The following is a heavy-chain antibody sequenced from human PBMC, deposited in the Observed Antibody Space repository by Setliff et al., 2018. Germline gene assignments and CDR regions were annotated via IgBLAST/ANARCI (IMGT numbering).Heavy chain of an antibody. D-gene: IGHD2-2*01. CDR3: ATDRVVPAATRQRYYFDY. V-gene: IGHV4-30-2*01. CDR2: TYHSGST. J-gene: IGHJ4*02. CDR1: GGSISSGDAS. Sequence: SETLSLTCAVSGGSISSGDASWSWVRQPPGKGLEWIGYTYHSGSTYYNPSLKSRVTISVDTSKNQFSLKLSSVTAADTAVYYCATDRVVPAATRQRYYFDYWGQGTLVTVSS.